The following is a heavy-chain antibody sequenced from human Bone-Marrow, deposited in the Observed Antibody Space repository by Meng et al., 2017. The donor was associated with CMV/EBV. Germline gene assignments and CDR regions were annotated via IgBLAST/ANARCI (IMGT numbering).Heavy chain of an antibody. CDR1: GYTFTGHY. J-gene: IGHJ6*02. Sequence: ASVKGSWTASGYTFTGHYLHWVRQAPGQGLEWMGWINPNSGGTNYAQKLQGRVTMTTDTSTSTAYMELRSLRSDDTAVYYCARGRLGYYDFWSGYYPYYYGMDVWGQGTTVTVSS. CDR3: ARGRLGYYDFWSGYYPYYYGMDV. V-gene: IGHV1-2*02. CDR2: INPNSGGT. D-gene: IGHD3-3*01.